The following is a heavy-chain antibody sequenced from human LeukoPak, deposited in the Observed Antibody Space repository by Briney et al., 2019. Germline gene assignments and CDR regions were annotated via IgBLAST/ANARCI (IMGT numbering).Heavy chain of an antibody. CDR2: IGTAGDT. J-gene: IGHJ6*03. CDR1: GFTFSSYD. D-gene: IGHD3-22*01. Sequence: GGSLRLSCAASGFTFSSYDMHWVRQATGKGLEWVSAIGTAGDTYYPGSVKGRFTISRENAKNSLYLQMNSLRAGDTAVYYCARDSIDYDSSAYYYYMDVWGKGTTVTVSS. CDR3: ARDSIDYDSSAYYYYMDV. V-gene: IGHV3-13*01.